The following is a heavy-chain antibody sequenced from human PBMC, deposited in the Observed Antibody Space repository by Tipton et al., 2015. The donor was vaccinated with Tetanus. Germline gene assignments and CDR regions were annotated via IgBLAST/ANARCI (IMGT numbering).Heavy chain of an antibody. CDR3: ARDTAARDY. CDR1: GGSFSGYY. Sequence: TLSLTCAVYGGSFSGYYWSWIRQPPGKGLEWIGEINHSGSTNYNPSLKSRVTISVDTSKNQFSLKLSSVTAADTAVYYCARDTAARDYWGQGTLVTVSS. D-gene: IGHD6-6*01. V-gene: IGHV4-34*01. J-gene: IGHJ4*02. CDR2: INHSGST.